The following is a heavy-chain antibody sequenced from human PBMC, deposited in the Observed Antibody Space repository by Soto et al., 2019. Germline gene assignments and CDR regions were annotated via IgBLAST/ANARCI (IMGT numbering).Heavy chain of an antibody. D-gene: IGHD6-19*01. CDR2: IGAGGGTT. Sequence: GGSLRLSCAASRFTFSTYVMSWVRQAPGKGLEWVSSIGAGGGTTYYADSVKGRFTISRDNSKNTLYLQLNSLRAEDTAVYYCAKDFAPDSGWQFDYWGQGTLVTVSS. J-gene: IGHJ4*02. CDR3: AKDFAPDSGWQFDY. V-gene: IGHV3-23*01. CDR1: RFTFSTYV.